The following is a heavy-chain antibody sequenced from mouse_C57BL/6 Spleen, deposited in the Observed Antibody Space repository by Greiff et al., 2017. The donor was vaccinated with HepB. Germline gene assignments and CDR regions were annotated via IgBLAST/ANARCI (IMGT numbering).Heavy chain of an antibody. CDR2: IYPGSGNT. Sequence: LVESGPELVKPGASVKISCKASGYSFTSYYIHWVKQRPGQGLEWIGWIYPGSGNTKYNEKFKGKATLTADTSSSTAYMQLSSLTSEDSAVYYCAEDWDNYFDYWGQGTTLTVSS. CDR1: GYSFTSYY. J-gene: IGHJ2*01. CDR3: AEDWDNYFDY. D-gene: IGHD4-1*01. V-gene: IGHV1-66*01.